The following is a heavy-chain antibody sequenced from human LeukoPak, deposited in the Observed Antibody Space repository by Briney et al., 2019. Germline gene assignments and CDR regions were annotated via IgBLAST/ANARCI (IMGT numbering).Heavy chain of an antibody. J-gene: IGHJ6*03. D-gene: IGHD1-1*01. CDR3: ARLQMSGQLERRHYYYYYMDV. V-gene: IGHV4-34*01. Sequence: SETLSLTCAVYGGSFSGYYWSWIRQPPGKGLEWIGEINHSGSTNYNPSLKSRVTISVDTSKNQFSLKLSSVTAADTAVYYCARLQMSGQLERRHYYYYYMDVWGKGTTVTISS. CDR1: GGSFSGYY. CDR2: INHSGST.